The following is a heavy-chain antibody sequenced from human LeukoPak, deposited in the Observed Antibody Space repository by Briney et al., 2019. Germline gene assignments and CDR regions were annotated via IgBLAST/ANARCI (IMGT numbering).Heavy chain of an antibody. D-gene: IGHD4-17*01. J-gene: IGHJ4*02. CDR3: ATKPNGDYYFDY. Sequence: PSQTLSLTCTVSGGSISSSDYYWSWIRQPPGMGLEWIGYIHYSGATYYNPSLKSRVTLSVDTSKNQFSLRLTSVTAADTAVYYCATKPNGDYYFDYWGQGALVTVSS. CDR2: IHYSGAT. V-gene: IGHV4-30-4*01. CDR1: GGSISSSDYY.